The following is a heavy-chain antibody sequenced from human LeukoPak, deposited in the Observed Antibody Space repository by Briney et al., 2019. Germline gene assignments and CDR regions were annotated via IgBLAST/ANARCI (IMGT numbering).Heavy chain of an antibody. D-gene: IGHD5-24*01. J-gene: IGHJ4*02. CDR1: GFTLSLAW. Sequence: SGGSLRLSCATSGFTLSLAWMHWVRQAPGKGLEWVSRIKYDGSCTNYADSVKGRFTISRDNARDTLSLHMISLRAEDTAVYFCVRDGDAYNFDFWGQGVLVTVSS. V-gene: IGHV3-74*01. CDR3: VRDGDAYNFDF. CDR2: IKYDGSCT.